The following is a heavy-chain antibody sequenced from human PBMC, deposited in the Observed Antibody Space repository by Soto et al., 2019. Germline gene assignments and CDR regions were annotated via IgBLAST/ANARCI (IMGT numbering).Heavy chain of an antibody. Sequence: QDQLVQSGAEVKKPGSSVKVSCKASGGTFSSHTFSWVRQAPGQGLEWMGRIIPALGTATYAQKFQGRVTITADESATTVYMELNSLRSADTAVYYCARPDFGDHWYFELFGRGTLVTVS. CDR3: ARPDFGDHWYFEL. D-gene: IGHD4-17*01. CDR2: IIPALGTA. J-gene: IGHJ2*01. V-gene: IGHV1-69*08. CDR1: GGTFSSHT.